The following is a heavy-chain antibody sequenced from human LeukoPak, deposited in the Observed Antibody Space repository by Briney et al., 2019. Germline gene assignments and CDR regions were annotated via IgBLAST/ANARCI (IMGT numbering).Heavy chain of an antibody. D-gene: IGHD2-2*01. V-gene: IGHV4-34*01. CDR2: INHSGST. CDR1: GGSFSGYY. CDR3: ARGLTDSPLAQYQLLSPINAPFDY. J-gene: IGHJ4*02. Sequence: PSETRSLTCAVYGGSFSGYYWSWIRQPPGKGLEWIGEINHSGSTNYNPSLKSRVTISVDTSKNQFSLKLSSVTAADTAVYYCARGLTDSPLAQYQLLSPINAPFDYWGQGTLVTVSS.